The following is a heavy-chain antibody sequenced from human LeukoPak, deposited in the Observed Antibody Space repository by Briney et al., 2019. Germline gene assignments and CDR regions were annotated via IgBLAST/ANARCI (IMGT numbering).Heavy chain of an antibody. D-gene: IGHD3-10*01. CDR2: IYYSGST. CDR1: GGSISSSSYY. V-gene: IGHV4-39*07. J-gene: IGHJ6*03. CDR3: ARLVVRGGPRYYYMDV. Sequence: SETLSLTCTVSGGSISSSSYYWGWIRQPPGKGLEWIGSIYYSGSTYYNPSLKSRVTISVDTSKNQFSLKLSSVTAADTAVYYCARLVVRGGPRYYYMDVWGKGTTVTVSS.